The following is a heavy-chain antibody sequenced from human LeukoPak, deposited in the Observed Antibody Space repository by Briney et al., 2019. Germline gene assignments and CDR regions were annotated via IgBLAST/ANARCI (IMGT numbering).Heavy chain of an antibody. V-gene: IGHV1-18*01. CDR3: ARVDTFGAFDI. J-gene: IGHJ3*02. CDR2: ISAYSGNT. D-gene: IGHD3-16*01. CDR1: GFTFTNYA. Sequence: ASVKVCCKASGFTFTNYAISWVRQAPGPGLEWMGWISAYSGNTNYAQNFQGRVAMTTDTSTTTVYMELRSLRSDDTGVYYCARVDTFGAFDIWGQGTMATVSS.